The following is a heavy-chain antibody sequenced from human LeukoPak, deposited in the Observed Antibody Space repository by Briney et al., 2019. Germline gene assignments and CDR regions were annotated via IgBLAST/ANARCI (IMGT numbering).Heavy chain of an antibody. V-gene: IGHV4-39*01. D-gene: IGHD1-14*01. Sequence: SETLSLTCTVSGGPISSSSYYWGWIRQPPGKGLEWIGCIYHSGNTYYNPSLKSRLTISVDTSKNQVSLKLSSVAAADTAVYYCARQQPELDYWGQGTLVTVSS. CDR1: GGPISSSSYY. CDR3: ARQQPELDY. J-gene: IGHJ4*02. CDR2: IYHSGNT.